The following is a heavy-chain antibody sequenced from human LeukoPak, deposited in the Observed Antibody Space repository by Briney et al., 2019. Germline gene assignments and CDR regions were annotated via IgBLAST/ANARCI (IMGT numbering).Heavy chain of an antibody. Sequence: ASVKVSCKTSGYTFTGYYMHWVRQAPRQGLEWMGWINPNSGGTNYAQKFQGRVTMTRDTSISTAYMELSRLRSDDTAVYYCASGITMVRGVISNWFDPWGQGTLVTVSS. CDR1: GYTFTGYY. CDR3: ASGITMVRGVISNWFDP. J-gene: IGHJ5*02. D-gene: IGHD3-10*01. V-gene: IGHV1-2*02. CDR2: INPNSGGT.